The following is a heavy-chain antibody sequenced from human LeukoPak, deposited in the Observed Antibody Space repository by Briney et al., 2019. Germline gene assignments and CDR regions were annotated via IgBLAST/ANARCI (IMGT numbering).Heavy chain of an antibody. CDR3: ARDLERGQQLVDY. J-gene: IGHJ4*02. Sequence: ASVKVSCKASGYTFTGYYMHWVRQAPGQGLEWMGWINPSSGGTNYAQKFQGRVTMTRDTSISTAYMELSRLRSDDTAVYYCARDLERGQQLVDYWGQGTLVTVSS. V-gene: IGHV1-2*02. CDR1: GYTFTGYY. CDR2: INPSSGGT. D-gene: IGHD6-13*01.